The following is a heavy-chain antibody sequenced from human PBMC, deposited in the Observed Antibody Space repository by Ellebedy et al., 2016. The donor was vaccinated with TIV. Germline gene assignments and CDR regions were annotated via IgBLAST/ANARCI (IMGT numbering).Heavy chain of an antibody. CDR2: ISYSGST. V-gene: IGHV4-59*12. D-gene: IGHD5-18*01. J-gene: IGHJ2*01. CDR3: ARDSTRGYSYGYWYFDL. Sequence: MPSETLSLTCTVSGGSISSYYWSWIRQPPGKGLEWIGYISYSGSTNYNPSLKSRVTISVDKSKNQFSLKLSSVTAADTAVYYCARDSTRGYSYGYWYFDLWGRGTLVTVSS. CDR1: GGSISSYY.